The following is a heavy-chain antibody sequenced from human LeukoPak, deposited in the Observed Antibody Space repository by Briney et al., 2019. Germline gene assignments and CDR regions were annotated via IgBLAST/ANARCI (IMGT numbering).Heavy chain of an antibody. Sequence: PGGSLRLSCSASGFTFSRYAMHWVRQAPGKGLEYVSVISSNGGSTYYADSVKGRFTISRDNSKNTLYLQMSSLRAEDTAVYYCVKDIEAVAGTWRFDPWGQGTLVTVSS. CDR1: GFTFSRYA. V-gene: IGHV3-64D*06. CDR2: ISSNGGST. CDR3: VKDIEAVAGTWRFDP. D-gene: IGHD6-19*01. J-gene: IGHJ5*02.